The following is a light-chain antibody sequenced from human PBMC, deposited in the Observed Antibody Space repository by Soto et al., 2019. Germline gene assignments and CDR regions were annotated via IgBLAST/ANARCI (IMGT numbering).Light chain of an antibody. Sequence: QAVLTQSPSASASLGASVKLTCTLSSGHSSYAIAWHQQQPEKGPRYLMKLNSDGSHSKGDGLPDRFSGSSSGAERYLTISRLPSEDEADYYCQTWGTGIRVFGGGTKLTVL. J-gene: IGLJ2*01. V-gene: IGLV4-69*01. CDR1: SGHSSYA. CDR2: LNSDGSH. CDR3: QTWGTGIRV.